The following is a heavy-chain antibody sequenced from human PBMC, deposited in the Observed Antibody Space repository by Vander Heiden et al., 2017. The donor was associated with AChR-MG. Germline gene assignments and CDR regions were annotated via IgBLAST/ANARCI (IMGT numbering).Heavy chain of an antibody. J-gene: IGHJ6*02. Sequence: QVQLQQWGAGLLKPSETLSLTCAVYGGSFSGYYWSWIRQPPGKGLEWIGEINHSGSTNYNPSLKSRVTISVDTSKNQFSLKLSSVTAADTAVYYCARDRQYCSSTSCYQYYYYYGIDVWGQGTTVTVSS. V-gene: IGHV4-34*01. CDR2: INHSGST. D-gene: IGHD2-2*01. CDR1: GGSFSGYY. CDR3: ARDRQYCSSTSCYQYYYYYGIDV.